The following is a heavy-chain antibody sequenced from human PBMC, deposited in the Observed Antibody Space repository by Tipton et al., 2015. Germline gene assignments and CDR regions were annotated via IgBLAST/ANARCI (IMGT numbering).Heavy chain of an antibody. V-gene: IGHV4-34*01. CDR3: ARGGGYYSDYGNNWFDP. CDR1: SGSFSGYS. D-gene: IGHD4-11*01. Sequence: GLVKPSETLSLTCAVYSGSFSGYSWNWIRQPPGKGLEWIGEIDHSGSTNYNPSLKSRVTMSVDTSKNQFSLKLSSLTAADTAVYYWARGGGYYSDYGNNWFDPWGQGTLVTVSS. CDR2: IDHSGST. J-gene: IGHJ5*02.